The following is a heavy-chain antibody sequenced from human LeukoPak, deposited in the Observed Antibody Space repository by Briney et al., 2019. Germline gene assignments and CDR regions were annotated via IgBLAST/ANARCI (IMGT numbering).Heavy chain of an antibody. D-gene: IGHD4-17*01. CDR3: ATNLPRRGDTPHY. V-gene: IGHV1-69-2*01. J-gene: IGHJ4*02. Sequence: ASVKVSCKVSGYTFTDYYMHWVQHAPAKGIERMGLVDPEDGETIYAEKFQGRVTITADTSTNTDYMQLRSLISEATAVYYCATNLPRRGDTPHYWGQGTLVTVSS. CDR2: VDPEDGET. CDR1: GYTFTDYY.